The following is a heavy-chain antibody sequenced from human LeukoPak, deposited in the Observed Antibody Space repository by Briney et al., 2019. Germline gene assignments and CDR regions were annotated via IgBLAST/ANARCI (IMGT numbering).Heavy chain of an antibody. J-gene: IGHJ5*02. Sequence: GGSLRLSCAASGFTFSSYGMHWVRQAPGKGLEWVAFIRYDGSNKYYADSVKGRFTISRDNSKNTLYMQMNSLRAEDTAVYYCAKDREGPIFGVDNNWFDPWGQGTLVTVSS. V-gene: IGHV3-30*02. D-gene: IGHD3-3*01. CDR3: AKDREGPIFGVDNNWFDP. CDR1: GFTFSSYG. CDR2: IRYDGSNK.